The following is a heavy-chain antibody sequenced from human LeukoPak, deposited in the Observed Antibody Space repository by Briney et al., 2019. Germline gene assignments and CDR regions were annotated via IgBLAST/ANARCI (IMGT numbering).Heavy chain of an antibody. J-gene: IGHJ4*02. CDR3: TTSYYDFWSGYYLFDY. CDR1: GFTFDDYA. D-gene: IGHD3-3*01. V-gene: IGHV3-15*07. Sequence: GRSLRLSCATSGFTFDDYAMHWVRQAPGKGLEWVGRIKSKTDGGTTDYAAPVKGRFTISRDDSKNTLYLQMNSLKTEDTAVYYCTTSYYDFWSGYYLFDYWGQGTLVTVSS. CDR2: IKSKTDGGTT.